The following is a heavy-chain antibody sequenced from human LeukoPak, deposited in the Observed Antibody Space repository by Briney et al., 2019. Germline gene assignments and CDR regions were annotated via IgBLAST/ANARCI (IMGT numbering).Heavy chain of an antibody. CDR1: GFSFSSHT. J-gene: IGHJ4*02. CDR2: VSSSSTYI. V-gene: IGHV3-21*01. D-gene: IGHD1-26*01. Sequence: GGSLRLSCAASGFSFSSHTMNWVRQAPGKGLEWVSSVSSSSTYIYYADSVKGRFTISRDNAKNSLYLQMNSLRAEDMAVYYCARVAGQGWGPIVVAVNAYLDYWGQGTVVTVSS. CDR3: ARVAGQGWGPIVVAVNAYLDY.